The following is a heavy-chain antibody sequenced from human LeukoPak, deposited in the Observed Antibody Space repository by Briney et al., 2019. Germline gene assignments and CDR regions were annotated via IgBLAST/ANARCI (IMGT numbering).Heavy chain of an antibody. J-gene: IGHJ4*02. CDR1: GFTFSSYS. V-gene: IGHV3-48*01. CDR3: ARDLTGYARYFDY. Sequence: GGSLRLSCAASGFTFSSYSMNWVRQAPGEGLEWVSYISSSSSTIHYADSVKGRFTISRDNAKNSLYLQMNSLRAEDTAVYYCARDLTGYARYFDYWGQGTLVTVSS. D-gene: IGHD3-9*01. CDR2: ISSSSSTI.